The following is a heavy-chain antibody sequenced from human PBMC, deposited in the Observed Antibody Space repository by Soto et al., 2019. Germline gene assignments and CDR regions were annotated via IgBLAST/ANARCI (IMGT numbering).Heavy chain of an antibody. Sequence: SETLSLTCTVSGGSISSGGYYWSWIRQHPGKGLEWIGYIYYSGSTYYNPSLKSRVTISVDTSKNQFSLKLSSVTAADTAVYYCARGDIVATIFDYWGQGTLVTVSS. CDR1: GGSISSGGYY. D-gene: IGHD5-12*01. CDR2: IYYSGST. V-gene: IGHV4-31*03. J-gene: IGHJ4*02. CDR3: ARGDIVATIFDY.